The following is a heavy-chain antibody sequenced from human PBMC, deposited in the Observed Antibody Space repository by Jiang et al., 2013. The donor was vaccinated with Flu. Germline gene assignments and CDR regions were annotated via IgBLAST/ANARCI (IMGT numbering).Heavy chain of an antibody. Sequence: GGPLRLSCAASGFTFSSHVMSWVRQAPGKGLEWVSSISGSGTSTYYTDSVKGRFTISRDNSKNTLFLQMNSLRGEGTAVYYCALSSGHDFWGQGTLVTVSS. CDR2: ISGSGTST. V-gene: IGHV3-23*01. D-gene: IGHD3-10*01. J-gene: IGHJ4*02. CDR1: GFTFSSHV. CDR3: ALSSGHDF.